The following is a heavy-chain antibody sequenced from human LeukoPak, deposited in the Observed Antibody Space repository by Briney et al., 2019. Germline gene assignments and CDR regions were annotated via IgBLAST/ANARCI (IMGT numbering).Heavy chain of an antibody. CDR2: IIPIFGTA. CDR3: ARTYYYYYDSSGTFDY. J-gene: IGHJ4*02. D-gene: IGHD3-22*01. Sequence: GASVKVSCKASGGTFSSYAISWVRQAPGQGLEWMGGIIPIFGTANYAQKFQGRVTITADESTSTAYMELSSLRSEDTAVYYCARTYYYYYDSSGTFDYWGQGTLVTVSS. V-gene: IGHV1-69*01. CDR1: GGTFSSYA.